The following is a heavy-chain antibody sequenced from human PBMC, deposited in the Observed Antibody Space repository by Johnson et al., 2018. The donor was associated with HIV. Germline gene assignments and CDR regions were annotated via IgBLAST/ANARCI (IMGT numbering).Heavy chain of an antibody. CDR3: ARPRTTVSQVNAFDI. CDR2: IGTAGDT. D-gene: IGHD4-17*01. CDR1: GFTFSSYD. V-gene: IGHV3-13*01. Sequence: VQLVESGGVVVQPGGSLRLSCAASGFTFSSYDMHWVRQATGKGLEWVSAIGTAGDTYYPGSVKGRFTISRENAKNSLYLQMNSLRAGDTAVYYCARPRTTVSQVNAFDIWSQGTMVTVSS. J-gene: IGHJ3*02.